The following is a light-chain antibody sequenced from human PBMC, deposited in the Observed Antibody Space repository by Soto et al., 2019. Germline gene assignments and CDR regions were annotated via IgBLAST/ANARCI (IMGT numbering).Light chain of an antibody. CDR1: QSVSNTY. V-gene: IGKV3D-20*02. CDR3: QQRSNWPIT. Sequence: EIVLTQSPGTLSLSPGERATLSCRASQSVSNTYLAWYQHKPGQAPRLLIYGASSRATGIPDRFSGSGSGTDFTLTISSLEPEDFAVYYCQQRSNWPITFGQGTRLEIK. CDR2: GAS. J-gene: IGKJ5*01.